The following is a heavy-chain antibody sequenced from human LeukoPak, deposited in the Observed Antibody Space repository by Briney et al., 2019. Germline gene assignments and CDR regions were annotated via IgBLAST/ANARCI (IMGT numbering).Heavy chain of an antibody. V-gene: IGHV6-1*01. D-gene: IGHD3-3*01. CDR3: ARGVYPRNDFWSGPIVTSGYYYYYYMDV. Sequence: SQTLSLTCAISGDSVSSNSAAWNWIRQSPSRGLECLGRTYYRSKWYNDYAVSVKSRITINPDTSKNQFSLQLNSVTPEDTAVYYCARGVYPRNDFWSGPIVTSGYYYYYYMDVWGKGTTVTVSS. CDR2: TYYRSKWYN. J-gene: IGHJ6*03. CDR1: GDSVSSNSAA.